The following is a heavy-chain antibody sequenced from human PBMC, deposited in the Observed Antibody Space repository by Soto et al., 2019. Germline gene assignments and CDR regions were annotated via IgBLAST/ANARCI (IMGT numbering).Heavy chain of an antibody. CDR1: VFTFXAAW. V-gene: IGHV3-15*01. D-gene: IGHD6-13*01. CDR2: IKSKTDGGTK. J-gene: IGHJ4*02. Sequence: GXLXLSCAASVFTFXAAWMSLVRQAPWKGLEWVGRIKSKTDGGTKDFAAPVKGRFTISRDDSKNTVYLQMNRLKIEDTAVYYCTTGLAAAGTNYWGQGTLVTVSS. CDR3: TTGLAAAGTNY.